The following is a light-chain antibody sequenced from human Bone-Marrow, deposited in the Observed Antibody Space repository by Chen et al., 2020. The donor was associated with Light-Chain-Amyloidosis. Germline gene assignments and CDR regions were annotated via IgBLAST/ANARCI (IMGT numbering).Light chain of an antibody. J-gene: IGLJ3*02. CDR2: DDS. CDR3: QVWDRGSDRPV. Sequence: SYVLTQPSSVSVAPGQTATIACGGNNIGSTIVYWYQQTPGQAPLLVVYDDSDRPPGIPSRLSCTSAGNTATLTISGVEAGDGADYYCQVWDRGSDRPVFGGGTKLTVL. CDR1: NIGSTI. V-gene: IGLV3-21*02.